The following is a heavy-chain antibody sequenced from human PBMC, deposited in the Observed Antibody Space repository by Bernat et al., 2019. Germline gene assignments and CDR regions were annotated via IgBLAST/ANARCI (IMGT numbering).Heavy chain of an antibody. J-gene: IGHJ3*02. D-gene: IGHD2-2*01. Sequence: EVQLVESGGGLVKPGGSLRLSCAASGFTFSSYSMNWVRQAPGKGLEWVPSISSSSSYIYYADSVKGRFTISRDNAKNSLYLQMNSLRAEDTAVYYCARDHIVVVPAAIGDDAFDIWGQGTMVTVSS. CDR2: ISSSSSYI. CDR1: GFTFSSYS. V-gene: IGHV3-21*01. CDR3: ARDHIVVVPAAIGDDAFDI.